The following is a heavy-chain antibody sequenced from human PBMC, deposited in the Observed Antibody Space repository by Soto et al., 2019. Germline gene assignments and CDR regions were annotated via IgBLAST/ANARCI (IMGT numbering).Heavy chain of an antibody. D-gene: IGHD1-26*01. V-gene: IGHV5-51*01. Sequence: AESLKMSCKGSGYSFTSYWIGLVLQIPGKGLEWMAIIYPVDSDTRYSPSFQGQVTISVDKSISTAYLQWSSLKASDTAMYYCAKHGRVAEFDSWGQGTLVTVSS. CDR3: AKHGRVAEFDS. J-gene: IGHJ4*02. CDR2: IYPVDSDT. CDR1: GYSFTSYW.